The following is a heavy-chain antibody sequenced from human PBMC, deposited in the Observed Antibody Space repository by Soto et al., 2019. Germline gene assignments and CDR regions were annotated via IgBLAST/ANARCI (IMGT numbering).Heavy chain of an antibody. D-gene: IGHD3-9*01. CDR3: ASLTRTLDAFDL. V-gene: IGHV4-39*01. CDR1: GGSISSSSYY. J-gene: IGHJ3*01. Sequence: QLQLQESGPGLLKPSETLSLTCTVSGGSISSSSYYWGWIRQPPGKGLEWIGSIYYSGSTYYNPSLKGRVTISVDTSKNQFSLKLSSVTAADTAVYYCASLTRTLDAFDLWGQGTMVTVPS. CDR2: IYYSGST.